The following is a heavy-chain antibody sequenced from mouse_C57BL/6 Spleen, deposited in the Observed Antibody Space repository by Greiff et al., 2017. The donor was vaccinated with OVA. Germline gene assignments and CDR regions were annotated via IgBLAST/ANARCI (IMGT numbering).Heavy chain of an antibody. CDR1: GYTFTSYW. CDR3: ARDGDYDPYYFDY. Sequence: QVQLQQSGAELVKPGASVKLSCKASGYTFTSYWMHWVKQRPGQGLEWIGMIHPNSGSTNYNEKFKSKATLTVDKSSSTAYMQLSSLTSEDSAVYYCARDGDYDPYYFDYWGQGTTLTVSS. CDR2: IHPNSGST. J-gene: IGHJ2*01. D-gene: IGHD2-4*01. V-gene: IGHV1-64*01.